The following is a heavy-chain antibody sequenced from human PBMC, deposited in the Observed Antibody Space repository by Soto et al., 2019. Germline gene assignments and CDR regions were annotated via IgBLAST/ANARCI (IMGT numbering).Heavy chain of an antibody. CDR3: ARGSSYCTNGVCDNAFDI. Sequence: ASVKVSCKASGYTFTIYGISWVRQAPGQGLEWMGWISAYNGNTNYAQKLQGRVTMTTDTSTSTAYMELRSLRSDDTAVYYCARGSSYCTNGVCDNAFDIWGQGTMVTVSS. D-gene: IGHD2-8*01. CDR2: ISAYNGNT. CDR1: GYTFTIYG. J-gene: IGHJ3*02. V-gene: IGHV1-18*01.